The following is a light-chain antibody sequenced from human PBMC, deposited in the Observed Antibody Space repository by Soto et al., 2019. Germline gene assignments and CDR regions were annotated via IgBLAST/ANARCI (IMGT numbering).Light chain of an antibody. CDR2: GAS. CDR1: QSFSSN. V-gene: IGKV3-15*01. CDR3: QQNNSWPRT. Sequence: EIVMTQSPASLSVSLGERATLSCRASQSFSSNLAWYQQKPGQAPRLLIFGASSRATGIPARFSGSVSGTEFTLTISSLQSEDFAVYYCQQNNSWPRTFGQGTKVDIK. J-gene: IGKJ1*01.